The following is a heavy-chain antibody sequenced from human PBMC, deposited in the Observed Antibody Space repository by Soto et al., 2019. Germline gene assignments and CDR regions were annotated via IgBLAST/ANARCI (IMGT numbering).Heavy chain of an antibody. J-gene: IGHJ4*02. CDR3: AKPKYGDTYFDS. D-gene: IGHD2-21*02. CDR2: INPYSGGT. CDR1: GYTFTDHY. Sequence: QVQMVQSGAEVKRPGASVKVSCKASGYTFTDHYIHWLRQAPGQSLEWMGWINPYSGGTHFARKFQDRVTMARDTSVSTPNMELSSLKSDDTAVYYCAKPKYGDTYFDSWGQGTVVTVSS. V-gene: IGHV1-2*02.